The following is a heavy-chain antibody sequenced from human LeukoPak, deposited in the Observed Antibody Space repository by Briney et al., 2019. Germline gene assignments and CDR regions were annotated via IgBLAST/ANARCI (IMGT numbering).Heavy chain of an antibody. CDR3: ARGVGGNDY. D-gene: IGHD4-23*01. CDR1: GFTFSSYA. J-gene: IGHJ4*02. V-gene: IGHV3-23*01. CDR2: IVDTGDGT. Sequence: GGSLRLSCAASGFTFSSYAMSWVRQAPGKGLEWVSTIVDTGDGTFYADSVRGRFTISRDSSKNSLYLQMNSLRAEDTAVYYCARGVGGNDYWGQGTLVTVSS.